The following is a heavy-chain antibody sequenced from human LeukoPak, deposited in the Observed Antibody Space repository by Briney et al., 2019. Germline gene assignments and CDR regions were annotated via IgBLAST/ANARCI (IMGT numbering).Heavy chain of an antibody. Sequence: SVTLSLTCTVSGGSISSGGYYWSWIRQHPGKGLEWIGYIYYSGNTYYNPSLKSRVTISVDTSKNQFSLKLSSVTAADTAVYYCATKTAINAFHVWGQGAMVTVSS. J-gene: IGHJ3*01. CDR2: IYYSGNT. V-gene: IGHV4-31*03. D-gene: IGHD1-1*01. CDR3: ATKTAINAFHV. CDR1: GGSISSGGYY.